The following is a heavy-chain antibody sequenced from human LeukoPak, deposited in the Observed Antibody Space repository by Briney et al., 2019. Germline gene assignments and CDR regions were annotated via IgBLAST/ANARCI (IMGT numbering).Heavy chain of an antibody. CDR3: AKSRVVPAASSLFDY. J-gene: IGHJ4*02. CDR1: GFTFSSYG. Sequence: GGSLRLSCAASGFTFSSYGMHWVRQAPGEGLEWVAYIGYDGSKKYYSDSVKGRFTISRDNSKNTLYLQMNSLRAEDTAVYYCAKSRVVPAASSLFDYWGQGTLVTVSS. V-gene: IGHV3-30*02. D-gene: IGHD2-2*01. CDR2: IGYDGSKK.